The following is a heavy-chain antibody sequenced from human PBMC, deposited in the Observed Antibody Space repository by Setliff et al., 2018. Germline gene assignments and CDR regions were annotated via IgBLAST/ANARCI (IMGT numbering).Heavy chain of an antibody. Sequence: ASVKVSCKASGYTFTSYGISWVRQAPGQGLEWMGWISAYNGSTNYAQKLQGRVTMTTDTSTSTAYMELRSLRSDDTAVYYCARDSSGYYRDYFDYWGQGTLVTVSS. CDR1: GYTFTSYG. V-gene: IGHV1-18*01. CDR2: ISAYNGST. J-gene: IGHJ4*02. D-gene: IGHD3-22*01. CDR3: ARDSSGYYRDYFDY.